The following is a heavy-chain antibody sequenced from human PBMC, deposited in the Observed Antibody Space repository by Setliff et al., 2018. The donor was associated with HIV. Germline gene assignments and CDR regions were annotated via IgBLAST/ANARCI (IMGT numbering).Heavy chain of an antibody. Sequence: ASGKVSCKASGFSFTEYTLHWVRQAPGQGPEWMGWINPGNGNTKYSQKFKGRVTISRDISANLAYMELTSLRFEDTARYFCALPKMLYYFDFWGQGTQVTVSS. V-gene: IGHV1-3*01. CDR2: INPGNGNT. D-gene: IGHD2-8*01. CDR1: GFSFTEYT. CDR3: ALPKMLYYFDF. J-gene: IGHJ4*02.